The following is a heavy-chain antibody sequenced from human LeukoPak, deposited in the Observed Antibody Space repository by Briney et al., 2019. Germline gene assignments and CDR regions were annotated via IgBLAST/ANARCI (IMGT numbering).Heavy chain of an antibody. CDR2: IYTSGST. Sequence: SETLSLTCTVSGGSISSYYWSWLRQPAGKGLEWIGRIYTSGSTNYNPSLKSRVTMSVDTSKNQFSLKLSSVTAADTAVYYCARELVYYYDSSGYYLDAFDIWGQGTMVTVSS. CDR1: GGSISSYY. J-gene: IGHJ3*02. CDR3: ARELVYYYDSSGYYLDAFDI. D-gene: IGHD3-22*01. V-gene: IGHV4-4*07.